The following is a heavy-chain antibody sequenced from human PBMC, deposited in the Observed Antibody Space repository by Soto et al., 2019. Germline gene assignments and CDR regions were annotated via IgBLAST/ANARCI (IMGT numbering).Heavy chain of an antibody. V-gene: IGHV4-30-4*08. Sequence: SETLSLTCTVSGGSISSGGYYWSWIRQHPGRGLEWIGYIYYSGSTYYNPSLKSRVTISVDTSKNQFSLKLSSVTAADTAVYYCARAPTRSGYYIYYYYGMDVWGQGTTVTVSS. J-gene: IGHJ6*02. CDR1: GGSISSGGYY. CDR2: IYYSGST. CDR3: ARAPTRSGYYIYYYYGMDV. D-gene: IGHD3-3*01.